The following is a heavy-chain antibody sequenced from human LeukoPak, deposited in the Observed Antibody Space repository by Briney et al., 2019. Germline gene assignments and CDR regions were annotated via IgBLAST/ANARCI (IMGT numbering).Heavy chain of an antibody. D-gene: IGHD3-10*01. CDR2: ITWNSGSI. CDR1: GLTFYDYA. J-gene: IGHJ4*02. CDR3: AAGAGITRY. V-gene: IGHV3-9*01. Sequence: PGRSLRLSCAASGLTFYDYAMHCVRQAPGKGLEWVSGITWNSGSIAYADSVKGRFTISRDNAKNSLYLQVNSLRSEDTALYYCAAGAGITRYWGQGTLVTVSS.